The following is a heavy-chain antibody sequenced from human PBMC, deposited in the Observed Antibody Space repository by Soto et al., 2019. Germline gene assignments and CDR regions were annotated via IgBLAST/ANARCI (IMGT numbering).Heavy chain of an antibody. CDR1: RYPFTRYC. Sequence: GESLKISCTFSRYPFTRYCIGCVRQLPGKVLAWMGIIYPGDSDTRYSPSFQGQVTISADKSISTAYLQWSSLKASDTAMYYCARHPPYDILTGYYGMDGWGQGTTVTVSS. CDR2: IYPGDSDT. J-gene: IGHJ6*02. CDR3: ARHPPYDILTGYYGMDG. D-gene: IGHD3-9*01. V-gene: IGHV5-51*01.